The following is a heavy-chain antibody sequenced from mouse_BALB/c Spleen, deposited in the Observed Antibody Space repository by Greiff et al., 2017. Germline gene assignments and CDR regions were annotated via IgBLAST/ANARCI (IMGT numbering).Heavy chain of an antibody. CDR3: AYYYGSSYGFAY. J-gene: IGHJ3*01. CDR2: IYPGDGDT. D-gene: IGHD1-1*01. V-gene: IGHV1-80*01. CDR1: GYAFSSYW. Sequence: QVQLQQSGAELVRPGSSVKISCKASGYAFSSYWMNWVKQRPGQGLEWIGQIYPGDGDTNYNGKFKGKATLTADKSSSTAYMQLSSLTSEDSAVYFWAYYYGSSYGFAYWGQGTLVTVSA.